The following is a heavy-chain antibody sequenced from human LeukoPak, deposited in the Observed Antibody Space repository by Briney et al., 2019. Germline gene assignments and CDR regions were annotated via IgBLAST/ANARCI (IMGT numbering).Heavy chain of an antibody. V-gene: IGHV4-59*01. J-gene: IGHJ4*02. D-gene: IGHD3-10*01. CDR1: GGSISSYY. CDR3: ARAGGSGSYPLDY. Sequence: PSETLSLTCTVSGGSISSYYWSWIRQPPGKGLEGIGYIYYSGSTNYNPSLKSRVTISVDTSKNQFSLKLSSVTAADTAVYYCARAGGSGSYPLDYWGQGTLVTVSS. CDR2: IYYSGST.